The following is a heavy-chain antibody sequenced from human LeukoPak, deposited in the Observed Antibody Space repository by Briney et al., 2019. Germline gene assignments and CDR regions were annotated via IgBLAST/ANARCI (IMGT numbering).Heavy chain of an antibody. CDR3: ARGRRYDSSGYYYAYYYYYMDV. J-gene: IGHJ6*03. CDR1: GYTFTSYD. Sequence: ASVTVSCKASGYTFTSYDINWVRQATGPGLEWMGWMNPNSGNTGYAQKFQGRVTMTRNTSISTAYMELSSPRSEDTAVYYCARGRRYDSSGYYYAYYYYYMDVWGKGTTVTVSS. D-gene: IGHD3-22*01. V-gene: IGHV1-8*01. CDR2: MNPNSGNT.